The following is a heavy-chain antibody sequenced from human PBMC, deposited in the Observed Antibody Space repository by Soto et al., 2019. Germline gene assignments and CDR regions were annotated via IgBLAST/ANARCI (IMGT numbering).Heavy chain of an antibody. Sequence: EEQLLESGGGLVQPGGSLKISCAVAGFTFSSYAMSWVRQAPGKGLEWVSGISGTGGVTNYAESVKGRFTISRDNPKNTLYLEMKSLRAEDTAVYYCAKDVHYDIVTGIEYFDHWGQGTLVTVSS. D-gene: IGHD3-9*01. CDR3: AKDVHYDIVTGIEYFDH. J-gene: IGHJ1*01. CDR2: ISGTGGVT. CDR1: GFTFSSYA. V-gene: IGHV3-23*01.